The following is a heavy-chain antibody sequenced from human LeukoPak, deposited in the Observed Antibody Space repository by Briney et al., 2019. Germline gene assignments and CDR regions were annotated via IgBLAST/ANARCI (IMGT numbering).Heavy chain of an antibody. J-gene: IGHJ4*02. CDR1: GYTFIGYY. CDR3: ARDISYDSSGYLGYYFDY. CDR2: INPNSGGT. D-gene: IGHD3-22*01. V-gene: IGHV1-2*02. Sequence: ASVKVSCKASGYTFIGYYMHWVRQAPGQGLEWMGWINPNSGGTNYAQKFQGRVTMTRDTSTSTVYMELSSLRSEDTAVYYCARDISYDSSGYLGYYFDYWGQGTLVTVSS.